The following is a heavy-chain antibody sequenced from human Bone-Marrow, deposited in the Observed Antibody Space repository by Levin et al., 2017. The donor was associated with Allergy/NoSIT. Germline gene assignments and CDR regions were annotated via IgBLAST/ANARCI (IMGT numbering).Heavy chain of an antibody. D-gene: IGHD2-2*02. CDR2: ISYDGSNK. CDR3: AREDVGYCSSISCYTVVYRGIGYYYYYGMDV. J-gene: IGHJ6*02. V-gene: IGHV3-30*04. CDR1: GFTFSSYA. Sequence: AGGSLRLSCAASGFTFSSYAMHWVRQAPGKGLEWVAVISYDGSNKYYADSVKGRFTISRDNSKNTLYLQMNSLRAEDTAVYYCAREDVGYCSSISCYTVVYRGIGYYYYYGMDVWGQGTTVTVSS.